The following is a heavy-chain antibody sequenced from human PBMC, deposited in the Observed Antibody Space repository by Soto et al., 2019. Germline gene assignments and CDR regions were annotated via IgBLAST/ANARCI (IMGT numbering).Heavy chain of an antibody. Sequence: GGSLRLSCAASGFTFSSYGMSWVRQAPGKGLEWVSVISDGGGSTFYADSVKGRFTISRDDADNSLYLQMNSLRVEDTAVYYCARDRLARGIPVAGRIDYWGQGALVTVSS. CDR3: ARDRLARGIPVAGRIDY. CDR1: GFTFSSYG. V-gene: IGHV3-23*01. J-gene: IGHJ4*02. CDR2: ISDGGGST. D-gene: IGHD6-19*01.